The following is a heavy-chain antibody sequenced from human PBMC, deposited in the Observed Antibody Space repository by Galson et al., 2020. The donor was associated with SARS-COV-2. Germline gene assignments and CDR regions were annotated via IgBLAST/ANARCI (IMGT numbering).Heavy chain of an antibody. J-gene: IGHJ2*01. V-gene: IGHV3-21*01. CDR1: GFSFSTYT. D-gene: IGHD1-26*01. CDR2: IRSSGSYI. Sequence: GGSLRLSCAASGFSFSTYTMNWVRQAPGKGLEWVSSIRSSGSYIYYADSVKGRFTISRDNAKNSLYLQMNSLRAEDTAVYYCARGRILSGSYFDWYFDLWGRGTLVTVSS. CDR3: ARGRILSGSYFDWYFDL.